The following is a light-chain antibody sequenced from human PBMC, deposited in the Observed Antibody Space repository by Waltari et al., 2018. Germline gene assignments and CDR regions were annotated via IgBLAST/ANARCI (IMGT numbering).Light chain of an antibody. CDR3: LKVYTAPLT. Sequence: DIVMTQSPDSLAVSLGERATINCKSSQSLLSRSDNMNYLAWYQQKPGQPPNLLFTWESTRASGVPDRFSASGSATHFTLTISSLQPEDVAVYYCLKVYTAPLTFGGGTKVEIK. CDR2: WES. V-gene: IGKV4-1*01. CDR1: QSLLSRSDNMNY. J-gene: IGKJ4*01.